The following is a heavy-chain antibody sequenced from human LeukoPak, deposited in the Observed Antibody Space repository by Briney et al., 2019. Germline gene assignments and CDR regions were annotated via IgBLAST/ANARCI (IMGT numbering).Heavy chain of an antibody. CDR3: AKGGLRYYYYYMDV. V-gene: IGHV3-9*03. D-gene: IGHD3-16*01. Sequence: GGSLRLSCAASGFTFDDYAMHWVRQAPGKGLEWVSGISWNSGSIGYADSVKGRFTISRDNAKNSLYLQMNSLRAEDMALYYCAKGGLRYYYYYMDVWGKGTTVTVSS. CDR2: ISWNSGSI. J-gene: IGHJ6*03. CDR1: GFTFDDYA.